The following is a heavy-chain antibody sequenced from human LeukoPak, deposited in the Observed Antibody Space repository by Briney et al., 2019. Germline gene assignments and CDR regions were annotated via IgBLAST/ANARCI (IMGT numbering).Heavy chain of an antibody. V-gene: IGHV6-1*01. D-gene: IGHD3-22*01. J-gene: IGHJ5*02. CDR3: TRAYYYDSGGSLNWFDP. CDR1: GDSVSSSRAA. CDR2: TYYRSKWYN. Sequence: TSQTLSLTCAISGDSVSSSRAAWTWIRQTPSRGLEWLGRTYYRSKWYNDYAVSVKSRITINPDTSKNQFSLQLNSVTPEDTAVYYCTRAYYYDSGGSLNWFDPWGQGTLVTVSS.